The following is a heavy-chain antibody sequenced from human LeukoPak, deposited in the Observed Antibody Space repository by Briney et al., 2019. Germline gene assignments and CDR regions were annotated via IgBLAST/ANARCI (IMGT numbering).Heavy chain of an antibody. J-gene: IGHJ4*02. CDR2: IYYSGST. CDR3: ARGLMMAVAGRGEFHY. CDR1: GGSISSYY. V-gene: IGHV4-59*01. Sequence: SETLSLTCIVSGGSISSYYWSWIRQPPGKGLEWIGYIYYSGSTNYNPSLKSRVTISVDTSKNQFSLKLSSVTAADTAVYYCARGLMMAVAGRGEFHYWGQGTLVTLSS. D-gene: IGHD6-13*01.